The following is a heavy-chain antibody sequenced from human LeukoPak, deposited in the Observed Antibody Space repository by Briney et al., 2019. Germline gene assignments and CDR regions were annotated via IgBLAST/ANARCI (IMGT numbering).Heavy chain of an antibody. Sequence: ASVKVSCKASGYTFTGYYIHWVRQAPGQGLEWMGRINPSSGGTNFAQKFQGRVTMTRDTSISTAYVELTGLRSDDTAVYYCARDSDTSGGGSWGQGTLVTVSS. CDR1: GYTFTGYY. V-gene: IGHV1-2*06. J-gene: IGHJ5*02. D-gene: IGHD3-22*01. CDR3: ARDSDTSGGGS. CDR2: INPSSGGT.